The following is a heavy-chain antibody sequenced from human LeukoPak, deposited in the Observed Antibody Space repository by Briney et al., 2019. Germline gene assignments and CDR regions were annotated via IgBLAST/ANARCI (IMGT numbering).Heavy chain of an antibody. V-gene: IGHV1-18*04. J-gene: IGHJ4*02. CDR1: GYTFTSYG. Sequence: ASVKVSCKASGYTFTSYGISWVRQAPGQGLEWMGWISAYNGNTNYAQKLQGRVTTTTDTSTSTAYTELRSLRSDDTAVYYCARSTILPDYWGQGTLVTVSS. CDR3: ARSTILPDY. CDR2: ISAYNGNT. D-gene: IGHD3-9*01.